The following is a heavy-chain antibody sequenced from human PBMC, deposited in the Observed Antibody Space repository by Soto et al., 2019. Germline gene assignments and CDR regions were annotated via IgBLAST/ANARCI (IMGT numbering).Heavy chain of an antibody. CDR3: AKVRGPKYSSGWSGWFDP. V-gene: IGHV3-23*01. CDR1: GFTFSSYA. D-gene: IGHD6-19*01. J-gene: IGHJ5*02. CDR2: ISGSGGST. Sequence: EVQLLESGGGLVQPGGSLRLSCAASGFTFSSYAMSWVRQAPGKGLEWVSAISGSGGSTYYEDSVKGRFTISRDTSKNTLYLQMNSLRAEDTAVYYCAKVRGPKYSSGWSGWFDPWGQGTLVTVSS.